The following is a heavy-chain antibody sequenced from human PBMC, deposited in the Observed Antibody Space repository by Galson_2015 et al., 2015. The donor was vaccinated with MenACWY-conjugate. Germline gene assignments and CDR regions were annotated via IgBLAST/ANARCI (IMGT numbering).Heavy chain of an antibody. CDR1: GFTFTGYE. D-gene: IGHD1/OR15-1a*01. V-gene: IGHV3-48*03. CDR2: ISKSGSPI. J-gene: IGHJ6*03. Sequence: SLRLSCAASGFTFTGYEFNWVRQAPGKGLEWLSYISKSGSPIYYADSVKGRFTISRDNIKKSLFLEMNSLRAGDTGVYYCARVGTWINQYFYYMDVWGKGTTVTVSS. CDR3: ARVGTWINQYFYYMDV.